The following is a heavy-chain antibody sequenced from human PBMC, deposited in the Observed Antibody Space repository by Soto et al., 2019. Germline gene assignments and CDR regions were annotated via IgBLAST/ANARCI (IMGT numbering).Heavy chain of an antibody. D-gene: IGHD6-6*01. CDR1: GGSISSSNW. V-gene: IGHV4-4*02. Sequence: QVQLQESGPGLVKPSGTLSLTCAVSGGSISSSNWWSWVRQPPGKGLEWIGEIYHSGSTNYNPSLKSRVTISVDKSKTQFSLKLSSVTAADTAVYYCARSVAAGPHGGQTGGDYWGQGTLVTVSS. CDR3: ARSVAAGPHGGQTGGDY. J-gene: IGHJ4*02. CDR2: IYHSGST.